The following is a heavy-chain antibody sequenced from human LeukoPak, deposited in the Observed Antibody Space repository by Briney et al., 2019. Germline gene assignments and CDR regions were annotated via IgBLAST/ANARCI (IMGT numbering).Heavy chain of an antibody. CDR2: ISGSGGST. CDR3: ARDGEYSSGWYGFDY. CDR1: GFTFSSYA. D-gene: IGHD6-19*01. V-gene: IGHV3-23*01. J-gene: IGHJ4*02. Sequence: GGSLRLSCAASGFTFSSYAMSWVRQAPGKGLEWVSAISGSGGSTYYADSVKGRFTISRDNSKNTLYLQMNSLRAEDTAVYYCARDGEYSSGWYGFDYWGQGTLVTVSS.